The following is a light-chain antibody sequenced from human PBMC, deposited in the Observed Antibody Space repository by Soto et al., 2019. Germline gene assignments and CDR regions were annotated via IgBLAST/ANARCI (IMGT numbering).Light chain of an antibody. Sequence: EIVLTQSPATLSLSPGERATLSCRASPSVSSYLAWYQQKPGQAPRLLIYDASNRSNGIPARFTGSRSGTAFSLTISRLEPDDFAVYYCHHRSNWLMHTFGQRTKLEI. V-gene: IGKV3-11*01. CDR1: PSVSSY. CDR3: HHRSNWLMHT. J-gene: IGKJ2*01. CDR2: DAS.